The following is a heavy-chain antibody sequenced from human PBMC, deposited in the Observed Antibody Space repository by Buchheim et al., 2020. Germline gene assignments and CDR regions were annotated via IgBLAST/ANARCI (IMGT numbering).Heavy chain of an antibody. D-gene: IGHD6-19*01. Sequence: QVQLVESGGGVVQPWTSLRLSCVASGFPFWDSAMHWVRQAPGKGLEWVAMIWYDGNNKYYADSVKGRFTVSRDNSKNMLYLQMNSLRVEDTAVYYCARDPPQSGWSFAAWGQGTL. CDR2: IWYDGNNK. CDR1: GFPFWDSA. CDR3: ARDPPQSGWSFAA. J-gene: IGHJ5*02. V-gene: IGHV3-33*01.